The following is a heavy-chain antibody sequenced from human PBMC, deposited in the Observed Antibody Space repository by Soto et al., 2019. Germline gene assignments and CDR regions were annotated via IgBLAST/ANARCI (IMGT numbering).Heavy chain of an antibody. CDR3: ARTIEGQNSGYYG. CDR1: GVSISSSNYY. CDR2: FYYTGST. V-gene: IGHV4-39*02. D-gene: IGHD3-22*01. Sequence: ATPTLACTVHGVSISSSNYYWAWLRQPPGKGLEVIGSFYYTGSTYYNPSLRSRVTISVDTSNKHFSLKLSSVTAGDTAVYYCARTIEGQNSGYYGWGQGTPGTVSS. J-gene: IGHJ4*02.